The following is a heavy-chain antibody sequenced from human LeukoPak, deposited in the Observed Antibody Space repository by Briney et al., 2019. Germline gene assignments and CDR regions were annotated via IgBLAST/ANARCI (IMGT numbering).Heavy chain of an antibody. V-gene: IGHV3-21*01. D-gene: IGHD4-17*01. CDR3: ARDNGDYGSDDAFDI. J-gene: IGHJ3*02. Sequence: PGGSLRPSCAASGFTFSSYSMNWVRQAPGKGLEWVSSISGSNSYIYYADSMKGRFTISRDNAKNSLYLQMNSLRAEDTAVYYCARDNGDYGSDDAFDIWGQGTMVTVSS. CDR2: ISGSNSYI. CDR1: GFTFSSYS.